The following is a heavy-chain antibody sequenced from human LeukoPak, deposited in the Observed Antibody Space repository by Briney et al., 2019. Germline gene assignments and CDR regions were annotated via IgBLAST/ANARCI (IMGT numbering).Heavy chain of an antibody. Sequence: ASVKVSCKASGGTFSSYGISWVRQAPGQGLEWMGWISAYNGNTNYAQKLQGRVTMTTDTSTSTAYMELRSLRSDDTAVYYCARDIVVVPAAIRGNAFDIWGQGTMVTVSS. V-gene: IGHV1-18*01. CDR3: ARDIVVVPAAIRGNAFDI. CDR1: GGTFSSYG. CDR2: ISAYNGNT. D-gene: IGHD2-2*02. J-gene: IGHJ3*02.